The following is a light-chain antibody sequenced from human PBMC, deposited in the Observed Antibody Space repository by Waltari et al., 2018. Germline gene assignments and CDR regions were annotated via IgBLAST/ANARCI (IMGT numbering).Light chain of an antibody. CDR2: AAT. CDR3: QQNYRTPPT. Sequence: DIQVIQSPSSLSASVGDRVTITCRASQSISDYLNWFQVKPGRAPNLLIYAATGLQSGFPSRFNGSVSGAHFTLTISRLRPEDSASYFCQQNYRTPPTFGQGTKVEI. J-gene: IGKJ1*01. V-gene: IGKV1-39*01. CDR1: QSISDY.